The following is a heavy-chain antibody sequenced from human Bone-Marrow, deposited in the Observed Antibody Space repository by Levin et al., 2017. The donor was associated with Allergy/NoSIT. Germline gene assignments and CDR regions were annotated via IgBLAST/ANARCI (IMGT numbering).Heavy chain of an antibody. Sequence: GGSLRLSCAASGIAFSDYFMSWIRQAPGKGLEWVSYISSSGTAKSYADSVKGRFTISRDNAKNSLYLQMNSLRAEDTAMYYCAREGGIGGGNSIDYWGQGTLVTVSS. J-gene: IGHJ4*02. CDR1: GIAFSDYF. D-gene: IGHD1-26*01. V-gene: IGHV3-11*01. CDR3: AREGGIGGGNSIDY. CDR2: ISSSGTAK.